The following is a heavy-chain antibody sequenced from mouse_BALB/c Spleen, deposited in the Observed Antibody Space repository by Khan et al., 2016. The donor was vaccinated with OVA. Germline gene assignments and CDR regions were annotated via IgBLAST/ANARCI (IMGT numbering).Heavy chain of an antibody. Sequence: EVQLVESGPGLVKPSQSLSLTCTVTGYSITSDYAWNWIRQFPGNKLEWMGYITYSGSTSYNPSLKSRISITRDTSKNQFFLQLNFVTTEDTATYFCGMGRTYWGQGTLVTVSA. CDR3: GMGRTY. J-gene: IGHJ3*01. CDR1: GYSITSDYA. D-gene: IGHD4-1*01. CDR2: ITYSGST. V-gene: IGHV3-2*02.